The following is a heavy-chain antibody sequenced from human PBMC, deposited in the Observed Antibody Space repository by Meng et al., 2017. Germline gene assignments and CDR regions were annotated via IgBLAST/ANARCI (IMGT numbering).Heavy chain of an antibody. V-gene: IGHV1-18*01. J-gene: IGHJ4*02. CDR1: AHALSSDG. CDR2: INAYNGYT. CDR3: ATRGNPYLDC. Sequence: QGQLVQLGVEVKRPGASWKVSCNASAHALSSDGFAWVRQAPGQGLEWMGWINAYNGYTDYAQKFLGRVTLTTDTSTNTGYMELRSLTSDDTAVYYCATRGNPYLDCWGQGTLVTVSS.